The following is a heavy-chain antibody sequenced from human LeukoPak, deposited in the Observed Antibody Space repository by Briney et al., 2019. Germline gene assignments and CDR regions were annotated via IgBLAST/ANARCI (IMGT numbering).Heavy chain of an antibody. CDR3: ATASRIPYYDFWSGLDY. CDR2: IIPIFGTA. CDR1: GGTFSSYA. Sequence: ASVKVSCKASGGTFSSYAISWVRQAPGQGLEWMGGIIPIFGTANYAQKFQGRVTITTDESTSTAYMELSSLRSEDTAVYYCATASRIPYYDFWSGLDYWGQGTLVTVSS. V-gene: IGHV1-69*05. J-gene: IGHJ4*02. D-gene: IGHD3-3*01.